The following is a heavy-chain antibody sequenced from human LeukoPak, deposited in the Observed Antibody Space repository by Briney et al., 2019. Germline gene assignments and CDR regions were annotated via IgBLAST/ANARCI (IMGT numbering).Heavy chain of an antibody. CDR2: IWGDGGNK. V-gene: IGHV3-33*01. Sequence: PGRSLRLSCAASGFTFTNYAMHWVRQAPGKGLEWVAVIWGDGGNKFYADSVKGRFTISRDNSKNTLYLQMNSLRAEDTAVYYCARDRDSSDWYNEVFDYWGQGTLVTVSS. CDR3: ARDRDSSDWYNEVFDY. J-gene: IGHJ4*02. D-gene: IGHD6-19*01. CDR1: GFTFTNYA.